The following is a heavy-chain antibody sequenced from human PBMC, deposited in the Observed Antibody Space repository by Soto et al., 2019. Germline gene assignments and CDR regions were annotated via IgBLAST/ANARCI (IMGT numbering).Heavy chain of an antibody. CDR1: GYTFTSYG. CDR2: ISAYNGNT. D-gene: IGHD4-4*01. V-gene: IGHV1-18*01. CDR3: ARVYDYSNQYYYYYYMDV. Sequence: QVQLVQSGAEVKKPGASVKVSCKASGYTFTSYGISWVRQAPGQGLEWMGWISAYNGNTNYAQKLQGRVTMTTDTSTSTAYMELRSLRSDDTSVYYCARVYDYSNQYYYYYYMDVWGKGTTVTVSS. J-gene: IGHJ6*03.